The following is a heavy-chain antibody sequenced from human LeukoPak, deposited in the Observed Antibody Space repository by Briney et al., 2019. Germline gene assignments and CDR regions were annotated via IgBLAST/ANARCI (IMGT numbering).Heavy chain of an antibody. V-gene: IGHV1-18*04. CDR1: GYTFSNYG. J-gene: IGHJ4*02. D-gene: IGHD6-19*01. CDR3: ARHSGSGWQALGY. CDR2: TSYNGST. Sequence: ASVKVSCKASGYTFSNYGISWVRQAPGLGLEWMGWTSYNGSTNYAQKFQDRVTMTTDTSTTTAYMELRSLESDDTAVYYCARHSGSGWQALGYWGQGTLVTVSS.